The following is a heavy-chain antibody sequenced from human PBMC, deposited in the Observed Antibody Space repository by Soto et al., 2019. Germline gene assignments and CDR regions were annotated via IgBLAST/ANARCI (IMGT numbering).Heavy chain of an antibody. CDR2: FIPKYNTA. CDR1: GGTFSNYA. V-gene: IGHV1-69*01. D-gene: IGHD3-22*01. Sequence: QVRLVQSGAEVKTPGSSVKLSCHASGGTFSNYAVSWVRQVPGQGLVWIGGFIPKYNTANYAEKFRGRLTITADESLTTAYMELTSLTFEDTAIYYCARDGSGSDSSGNYYWFDPWGQGTLVTVSS. J-gene: IGHJ5*02. CDR3: ARDGSGSDSSGNYYWFDP.